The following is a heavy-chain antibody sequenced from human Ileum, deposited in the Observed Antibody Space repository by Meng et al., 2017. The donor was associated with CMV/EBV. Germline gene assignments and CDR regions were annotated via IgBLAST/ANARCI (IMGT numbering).Heavy chain of an antibody. CDR1: RNIFTGYY. V-gene: IGHV1-2*02. D-gene: IGHD7-27*01. J-gene: IGHJ4*02. Sequence: QMQLVQSGTELKKPWASVKVSCKASRNIFTGYYMHWVRQAPGQGLEWVGCINLNSGVIDFAQKFQGRITLTRDTSITTAYMELTRLIYDDTVVYYCARENWVYDYWGQGTLVTVSS. CDR3: ARENWVYDY. CDR2: INLNSGVI.